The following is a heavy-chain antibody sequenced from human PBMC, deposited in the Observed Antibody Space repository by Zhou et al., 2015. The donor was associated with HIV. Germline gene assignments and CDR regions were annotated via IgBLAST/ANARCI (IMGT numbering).Heavy chain of an antibody. CDR2: IIPILGIA. CDR1: GGTFSSYT. D-gene: IGHD1-7*01. CDR3: ARGRGIGGGTGTNYYYYYGMDV. J-gene: IGHJ6*02. Sequence: QVQLVQSGAEVKKPGSSVKVSCKASGGTFSSYTISWVRQAPGQGLEWMGRIIPILGIANYAQKFQGRVTITADKSTSTAYMELSSLRSEDTAVYYCARGRGIGGGTGTNYYYYYGMDVWGQGTTVTVSS. V-gene: IGHV1-69*02.